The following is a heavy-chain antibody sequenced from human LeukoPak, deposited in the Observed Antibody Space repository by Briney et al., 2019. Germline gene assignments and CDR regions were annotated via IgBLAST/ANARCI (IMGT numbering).Heavy chain of an antibody. CDR3: ARDPKITFGGVIVYFDY. CDR2: ISSSSSTI. Sequence: PGGSLRLSCAASGFTISSYSMNWVRQAPGKGLEWVSYISSSSSTIYYADSVKGRFTISRDNAKNSLYLQMNSLRAEDTAVYYCARDPKITFGGVIVYFDYWGQGTLVTVSS. J-gene: IGHJ4*02. D-gene: IGHD3-16*02. CDR1: GFTISSYS. V-gene: IGHV3-48*01.